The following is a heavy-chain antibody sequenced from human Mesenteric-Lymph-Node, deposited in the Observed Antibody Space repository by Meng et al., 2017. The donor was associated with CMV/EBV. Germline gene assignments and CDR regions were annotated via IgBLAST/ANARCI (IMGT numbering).Heavy chain of an antibody. CDR2: IKQDGSEK. CDR3: ARADWGSGGSFNI. V-gene: IGHV3-7*01. J-gene: IGHJ3*02. Sequence: GGSLRFSCAASGFTFSSYWMSWVRQAPGKGLEWVANIKQDGSEKYYVDSVKGRFTISRDNAKNSLYLQMNSLRAEDTAVYFCARADWGSGGSFNIWGRGTMVTVSS. CDR1: GFTFSSYW. D-gene: IGHD7-27*01.